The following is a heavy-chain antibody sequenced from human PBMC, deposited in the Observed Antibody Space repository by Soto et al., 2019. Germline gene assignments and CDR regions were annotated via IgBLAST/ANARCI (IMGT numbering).Heavy chain of an antibody. CDR2: IIPIFGTA. Sequence: SVKVSCKASGGTFSSYAISWVRQAPGQGLEWMGGIIPIFGTANYAQKFQGRVTITADKSTSTAYIELSSLRSEDTAVYYCARVNDFTYYYSGMDVWGQGTTVTVSS. CDR1: GGTFSSYA. J-gene: IGHJ6*02. D-gene: IGHD3-3*01. CDR3: ARVNDFTYYYSGMDV. V-gene: IGHV1-69*06.